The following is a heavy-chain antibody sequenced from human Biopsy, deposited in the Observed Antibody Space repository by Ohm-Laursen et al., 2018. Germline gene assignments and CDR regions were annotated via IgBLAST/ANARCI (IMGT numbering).Heavy chain of an antibody. CDR1: SGSFSGYY. CDR3: ARDRDRRGWFDP. CDR2: INHRGST. D-gene: IGHD1-14*01. V-gene: IGHV4-34*01. J-gene: IGHJ5*02. Sequence: SDTLSLTCAVYSGSFSGYYWSWIRQPPGKGLEWIGEINHRGSTNYNPSLKSRVTISVDTSKNKFSLRVVSVTAADTAVYYCARDRDRRGWFDPWGQGTLVTVSS.